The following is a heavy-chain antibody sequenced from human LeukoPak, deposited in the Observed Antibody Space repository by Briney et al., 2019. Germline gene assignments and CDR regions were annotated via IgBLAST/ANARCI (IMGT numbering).Heavy chain of an antibody. CDR1: GFTFSKAW. V-gene: IGHV3-15*01. CDR2: IKSKTDGQTI. Sequence: PGGSLRLSCAASGFTFSKAWTSWVRQAPGKGLEWVGRIKSKTDGQTIDYAAPVKGRFTISRDDSKNTLYLQMNSLKTEDTAVYYCTTDAASIAAAGTGPYWGQGTLVTVSS. D-gene: IGHD6-13*01. J-gene: IGHJ4*02. CDR3: TTDAASIAAAGTGPY.